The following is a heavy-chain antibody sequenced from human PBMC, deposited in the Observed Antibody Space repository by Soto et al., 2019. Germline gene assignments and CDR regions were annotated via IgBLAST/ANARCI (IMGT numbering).Heavy chain of an antibody. CDR3: ARRAHRGFGEYLDY. CDR2: ISYDGSNK. J-gene: IGHJ4*02. D-gene: IGHD3-10*01. Sequence: GGSLRLSCAASGFTFSSYAMHWVRQAPGKGLEWVAVISYDGSNKYYADSVKGRFTISRDNSKNTLYLQMNSLRAEDTAVYYCARRAHRGFGEYLDYWGQGTLVTVSS. CDR1: GFTFSSYA. V-gene: IGHV3-30-3*01.